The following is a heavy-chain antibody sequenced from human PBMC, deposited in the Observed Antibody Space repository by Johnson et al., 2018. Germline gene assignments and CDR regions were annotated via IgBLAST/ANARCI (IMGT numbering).Heavy chain of an antibody. D-gene: IGHD2-15*01. J-gene: IGHJ6*03. CDR2: IFSDDTT. CDR1: GFTIDDHY. CDR3: ARLRCCGTPYMDI. V-gene: IGHV3-66*02. Sequence: VQLVQSGGGLVQPGGSLRLSCTGSGFTIDDHYMNWVRQPPGKGLEWVSLIFSDDTTYYTDSVQGRLTISRDPSKTTLYLQMASLTPGDTAVYYCARLRCCGTPYMDIWGKGTAVTGSS.